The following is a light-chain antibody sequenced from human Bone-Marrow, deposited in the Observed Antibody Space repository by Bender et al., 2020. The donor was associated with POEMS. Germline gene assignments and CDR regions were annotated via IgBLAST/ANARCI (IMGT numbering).Light chain of an antibody. CDR1: SNDVGSYNF. CDR3: CSYAGSSSSAI. J-gene: IGLJ2*01. V-gene: IGLV2-23*02. Sequence: QSALTQPASVSGSPGQSITISCSGTSNDVGSYNFVSWYQQHPGKAPKLIIYEVFKRPSGLSNRFSGSKFDNAASLTISGHWAADEGDYTCCSYAGSSSSAIFGGGTRLTVL. CDR2: EVF.